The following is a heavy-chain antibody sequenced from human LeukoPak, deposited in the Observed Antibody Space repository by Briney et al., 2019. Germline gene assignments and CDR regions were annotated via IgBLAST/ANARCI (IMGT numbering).Heavy chain of an antibody. J-gene: IGHJ4*02. Sequence: SETLSLTCTVSGGSIGSYYWSWIRQPPGKGLEWIGYIYYSGSTNYNPSLKSRVTISVATSKNQFSLKLSSVTAAATAVYYCAREAESTSGLDYWGQGTLVTVSS. D-gene: IGHD5/OR15-5a*01. CDR1: GGSIGSYY. V-gene: IGHV4-59*01. CDR3: AREAESTSGLDY. CDR2: IYYSGST.